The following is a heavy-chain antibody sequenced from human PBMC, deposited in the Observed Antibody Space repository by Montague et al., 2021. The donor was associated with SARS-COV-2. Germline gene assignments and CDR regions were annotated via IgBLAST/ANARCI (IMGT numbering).Heavy chain of an antibody. J-gene: IGHJ3*02. Sequence: SETLSLTCTVSGGSISSSSYYWGWIRQPPGKGLEWIGSIYYSGSTYYNPSLKSRVTISVDTSKNQFSLKLSSVTAADTAVYYCATYYDILTGYYIDAFDIWGLGALVTVSS. CDR2: IYYSGST. CDR3: ATYYDILTGYYIDAFDI. D-gene: IGHD3-9*01. CDR1: GGSISSSSYY. V-gene: IGHV4-39*01.